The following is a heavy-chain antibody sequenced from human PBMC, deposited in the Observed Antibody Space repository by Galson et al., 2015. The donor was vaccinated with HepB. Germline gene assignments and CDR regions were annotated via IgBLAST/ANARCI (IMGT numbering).Heavy chain of an antibody. CDR2: INPSGGST. Sequence: QSGAEVKKPGESLKISCKASGYTFTSYYMHWVRQAPGQGLEWMGIINPSGGSTSYAQKLQGRVTMTRDTSTSTVYMELSSLRSEDTAVYYCARDGPTVTSAEYFQHWGQGTLVTVSS. D-gene: IGHD4-17*01. J-gene: IGHJ1*01. CDR3: ARDGPTVTSAEYFQH. V-gene: IGHV1-46*04. CDR1: GYTFTSYY.